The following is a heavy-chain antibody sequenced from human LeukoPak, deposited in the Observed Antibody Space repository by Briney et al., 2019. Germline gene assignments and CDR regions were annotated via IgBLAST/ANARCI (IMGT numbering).Heavy chain of an antibody. D-gene: IGHD1-26*01. CDR2: ISSSSSTI. Sequence: PGGSLRLSCATSGFTFSSYSRNWVRQAPGKGLEGVSYISSSSSTIYYADSVKGRFTISRDSAKNSLYLQMNSLRAEDTAVYYCARQYSGSYFYYYYYYMYVWGKGTTVTVSS. CDR1: GFTFSSYS. CDR3: ARQYSGSYFYYYYYYMYV. V-gene: IGHV3-48*01. J-gene: IGHJ6*03.